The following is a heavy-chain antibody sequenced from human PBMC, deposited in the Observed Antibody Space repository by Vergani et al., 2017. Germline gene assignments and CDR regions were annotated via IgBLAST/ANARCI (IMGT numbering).Heavy chain of an antibody. Sequence: QVQLVQSGAEVKKPGASVKVSCKASGYTFTSYYMHWVRQAPGQGLEWMGIINPSGGSTSYAQKFQGRVTMTRDTSTSTVYMELSSLRSEDTAVYYCARDLGGLAYCGGDCYRDYWGQGTLVTVSS. J-gene: IGHJ4*02. CDR1: GYTFTSYY. D-gene: IGHD2-21*02. CDR3: ARDLGGLAYCGGDCYRDY. V-gene: IGHV1-46*03. CDR2: INPSGGST.